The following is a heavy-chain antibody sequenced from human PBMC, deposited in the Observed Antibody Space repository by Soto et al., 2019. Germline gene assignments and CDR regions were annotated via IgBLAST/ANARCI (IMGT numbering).Heavy chain of an antibody. CDR3: ALPAFVGDYPFDY. V-gene: IGHV3-64*01. CDR2: ISSNGGST. CDR1: GFTFSSYA. J-gene: IGHJ4*02. D-gene: IGHD4-17*01. Sequence: PGGSLRLSCAASGFTFSSYAMHWVRQAPGKGLEYVSAISSNGGSTYYANSVKGRFTISRDNSKNTLYLQMGSLRAEDMAVYYCALPAFVGDYPFDYWGQGTLVTVSS.